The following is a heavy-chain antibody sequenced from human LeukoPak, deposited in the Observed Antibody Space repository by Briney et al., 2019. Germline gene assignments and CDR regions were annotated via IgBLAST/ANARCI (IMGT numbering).Heavy chain of an antibody. V-gene: IGHV3-23*01. J-gene: IGHJ3*02. CDR2: ISGRGGSP. Sequence: GGSLRLSCAASGFTFNNYGMTWVRQAPGKGLEWVSAISGRGGSPYYADSVKGRFTISRDNAKSTLYLQMNSLKTEDTAVYYCTTEGVVVITDDAFDMWGQGTMVTVSS. CDR3: TTEGVVVITDDAFDM. D-gene: IGHD3-22*01. CDR1: GFTFNNYG.